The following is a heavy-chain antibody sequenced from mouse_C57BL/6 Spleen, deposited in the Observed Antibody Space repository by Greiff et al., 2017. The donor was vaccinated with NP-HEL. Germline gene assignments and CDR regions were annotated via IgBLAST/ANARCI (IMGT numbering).Heavy chain of an antibody. CDR2: INPSSGYT. CDR3: ASGAWTGYFDY. D-gene: IGHD3-3*01. Sequence: QVQLQQSGAELAKPGASVKLSCKASGYTFTSYWMHWVKQRPGQGLEWIGYINPSSGYTKSNQKFKDKATLTADKSSSTAYTQLSSLTYEDSAVYYCASGAWTGYFDYWGQGTTLTVSS. CDR1: GYTFTSYW. V-gene: IGHV1-7*01. J-gene: IGHJ2*01.